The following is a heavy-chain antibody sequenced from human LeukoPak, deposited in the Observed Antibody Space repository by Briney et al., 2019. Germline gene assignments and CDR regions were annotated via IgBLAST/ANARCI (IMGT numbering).Heavy chain of an antibody. CDR2: IISSGYT. D-gene: IGHD6-6*01. CDR3: ASCSSSFLDAFDI. V-gene: IGHV4-4*07. CDR1: GDSISDYY. J-gene: IGHJ3*02. Sequence: SETLSLTCTVSGDSISDYYWTWIRQPAGKGLEWIGRIISSGYTNYNPSLTSRLAMSLDTSKNQISLRLNSVTAADTAVYYCASCSSSFLDAFDIWGQGTMVTVSS.